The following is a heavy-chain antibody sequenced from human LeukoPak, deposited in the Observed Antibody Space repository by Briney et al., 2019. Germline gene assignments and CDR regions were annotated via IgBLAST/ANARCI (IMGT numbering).Heavy chain of an antibody. Sequence: GESLKISCKGSGYSFTSYWISWVRQMPGKGLEWMGRIDPRDSYTKYSPSFQGNVTISADTSISTAYLQWRSLKASDSAMYYCVRHGLGSSWFGFDYWGQGTLVTVSS. CDR1: GYSFTSYW. J-gene: IGHJ4*02. CDR2: IDPRDSYT. D-gene: IGHD6-13*01. CDR3: VRHGLGSSWFGFDY. V-gene: IGHV5-10-1*01.